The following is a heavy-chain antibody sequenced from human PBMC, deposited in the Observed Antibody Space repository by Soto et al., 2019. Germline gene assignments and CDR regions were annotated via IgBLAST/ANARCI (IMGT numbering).Heavy chain of an antibody. D-gene: IGHD3-22*01. J-gene: IGHJ4*02. CDR2: VHYSGST. CDR1: GGSISSYD. CDR3: ARQHYYDSSGYYTWN. V-gene: IGHV4-39*01. Sequence: SETLSLTCTVSGGSISSYDCCWIRQRPGKGLEWIATVHYSGSTYYTPSLKSRVTISADTSKNQFSLRLNSVTAADTAVYYCARQHYYDSSGYYTWNWGQGTLVT.